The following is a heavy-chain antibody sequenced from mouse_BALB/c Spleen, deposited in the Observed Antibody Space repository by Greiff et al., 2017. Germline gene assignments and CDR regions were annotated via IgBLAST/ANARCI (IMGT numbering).Heavy chain of an antibody. CDR3: ARADYDRAWFAY. CDR2: INPSNGRT. V-gene: IGHV1S81*02. J-gene: IGHJ3*01. D-gene: IGHD2-4*01. Sequence: QVQLQQPGAELVKPGASVKLSCKASGYTFTSYWMHWVKQRPGQGLEWIGEINPSNGRTNYNEKFKSKATLTVDKSSSTAYMQLSSLTSEDSAVYYCARADYDRAWFAYWGQGTLVTVSA. CDR1: GYTFTSYW.